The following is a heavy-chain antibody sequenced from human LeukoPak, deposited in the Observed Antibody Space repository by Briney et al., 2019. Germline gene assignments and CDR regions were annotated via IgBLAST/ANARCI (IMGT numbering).Heavy chain of an antibody. V-gene: IGHV1-2*02. Sequence: GASVEVSCKASGYTFTGYYIHWVRQAPGQGLEWMGYINPNSGYTNYAQKFQDRVTVTRDTSISTAYMELSRLRSDDTAVYYCAREEANTRIHFDYWGQGTLVTVSS. CDR3: AREEANTRIHFDY. CDR1: GYTFTGYY. D-gene: IGHD3-22*01. CDR2: INPNSGYT. J-gene: IGHJ4*02.